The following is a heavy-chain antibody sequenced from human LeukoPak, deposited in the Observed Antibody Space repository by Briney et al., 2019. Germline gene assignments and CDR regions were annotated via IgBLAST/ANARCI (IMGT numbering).Heavy chain of an antibody. V-gene: IGHV4-59*01. CDR1: GGSISSYY. Sequence: SETLSLTCTVPGGSISSYYWSWLRQPPGKGLGWVGYIYYSGSTNYNPSLKSRVTISVDTSKNQFSLKLSSVTAADTAVYYCARGSYGDYGLELDYWGQGTLVTGSS. J-gene: IGHJ4*02. CDR2: IYYSGST. CDR3: ARGSYGDYGLELDY. D-gene: IGHD4-17*01.